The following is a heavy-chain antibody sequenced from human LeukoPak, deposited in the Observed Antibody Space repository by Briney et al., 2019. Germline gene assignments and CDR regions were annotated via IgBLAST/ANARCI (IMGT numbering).Heavy chain of an antibody. D-gene: IGHD6-13*01. Sequence: GGSLRLACAASGFTFSSYDMIWVRQAPGKGLEWVSDISGSGGITNYADSVKGRFIISRDSSKETVDLQMNSLRVEDTAVYYCAKLGSSWYYFDYWGQGTLVTVSS. J-gene: IGHJ4*02. V-gene: IGHV3-23*01. CDR2: ISGSGGIT. CDR3: AKLGSSWYYFDY. CDR1: GFTFSSYD.